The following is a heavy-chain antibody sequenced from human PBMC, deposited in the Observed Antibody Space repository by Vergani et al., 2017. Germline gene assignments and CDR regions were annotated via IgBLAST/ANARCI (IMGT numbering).Heavy chain of an antibody. V-gene: IGHV4-34*01. CDR2: INHSGST. J-gene: IGHJ2*01. Sequence: QVQLQQWGAGLLKPSETLSLTCAVYGGSFSGYYWSWIRQPPGKGLEWGGEINHSGSTNYNPSLKSRVTISVDTSKNQFSLKLSSVTAADTAVYYWARGKRSCSGGSCPNGWYFDLWGRGTLVTVSS. D-gene: IGHD2-15*01. CDR3: ARGKRSCSGGSCPNGWYFDL. CDR1: GGSFSGYY.